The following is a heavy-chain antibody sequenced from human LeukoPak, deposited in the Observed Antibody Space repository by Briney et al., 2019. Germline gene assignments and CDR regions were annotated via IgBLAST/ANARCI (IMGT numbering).Heavy chain of an antibody. V-gene: IGHV3-23*01. CDR3: AAPPLEYFRGGNCFYAFDI. J-gene: IGHJ3*02. CDR1: GFTFSSYA. CDR2: ISGSGSTT. D-gene: IGHD2-15*01. Sequence: GGSLRLSCAASGFTFSSYAMNWVRQAPGKGLEWVSAISGSGSTTYYADSVKGRFTISRDNSKNTLFLQMNSLTDEDTALYSFAAPPLEYFRGGNCFYAFDIWGQGTMVTVSS.